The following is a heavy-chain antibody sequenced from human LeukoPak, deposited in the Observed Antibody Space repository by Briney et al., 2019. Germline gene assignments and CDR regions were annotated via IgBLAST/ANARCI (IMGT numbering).Heavy chain of an antibody. V-gene: IGHV4-4*07. CDR1: GGPISSYY. CDR3: ARERGGGVIIPAAILDY. J-gene: IGHJ4*02. D-gene: IGHD2-2*01. CDR2: ISTNGGT. Sequence: SETLSLTCTVSGGPISSYYWSWIRQPAGKGLEWIGRISTNGGTSYNPSLKSRVTISVDKSKNQLSLKLTSVTAAGEAVYYCARERGGGVIIPAAILDYWGQGTLVTVSS.